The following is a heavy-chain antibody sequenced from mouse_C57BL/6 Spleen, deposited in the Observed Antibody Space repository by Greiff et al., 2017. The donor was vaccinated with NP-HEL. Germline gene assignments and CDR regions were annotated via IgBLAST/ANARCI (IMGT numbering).Heavy chain of an antibody. CDR3: ARRKYYGSSYGGYFDV. D-gene: IGHD1-1*01. V-gene: IGHV1-18*01. CDR1: GYTFTDYN. Sequence: EVQLQQSGPELVKPGASVKIPCKASGYTFTDYNMDWVKQSHGKSLEWIGDINPNNGGTIYNQKFKGKATLTVDKSSSTAYMELRSLTSEDTAVYYCARRKYYGSSYGGYFDVWGTGTTVTVSS. J-gene: IGHJ1*03. CDR2: INPNNGGT.